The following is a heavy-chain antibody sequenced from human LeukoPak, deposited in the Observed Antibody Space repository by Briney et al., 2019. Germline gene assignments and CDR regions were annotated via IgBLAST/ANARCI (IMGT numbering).Heavy chain of an antibody. V-gene: IGHV3-64*01. D-gene: IGHD3-3*01. CDR3: ARGAIFGVVISVYDY. Sequence: GGSLRLSCAASGFTFSSYAMHWVRQAPGKGLEYVSAISSNGGSTYYANSVKGRFTISRDNSKNTLYLQMGSLRAEDMAVYYCARGAIFGVVISVYDYWGQGTLVTVSS. CDR1: GFTFSSYA. J-gene: IGHJ4*02. CDR2: ISSNGGST.